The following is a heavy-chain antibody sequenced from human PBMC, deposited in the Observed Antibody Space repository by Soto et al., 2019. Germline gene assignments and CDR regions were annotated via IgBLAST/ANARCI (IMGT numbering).Heavy chain of an antibody. CDR1: GGTFSSYA. D-gene: IGHD1-26*01. V-gene: IGHV1-69*01. J-gene: IGHJ6*02. CDR3: ARDPPGGAWGMDV. CDR2: IIPIFGTA. Sequence: QVQLVQSGAEVKKPGSSVKVSCKASGGTFSSYAISWVLHAPGQGLEWMGGIIPIFGTANYAQKFQGRVTLTADESPSTAYMALRSLRSEDAAVYYCARDPPGGAWGMDVWGQGTTVTVSS.